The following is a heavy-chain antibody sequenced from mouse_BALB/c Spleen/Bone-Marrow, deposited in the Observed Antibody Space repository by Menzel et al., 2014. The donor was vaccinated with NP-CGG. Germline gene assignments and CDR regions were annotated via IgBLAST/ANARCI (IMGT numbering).Heavy chain of an antibody. CDR1: GYVFSTYW. J-gene: IGHJ2*01. V-gene: IGHV1-80*01. Sequence: QVHVKQSGAELVRPGSSVKISCESSGYVFSTYWINWVKQRPGQGLEGIGQIYPGDGDTDYNGKFKDKATLTADKSSNTAYMQLSSLTSEDSAVYFCARGGISVGYWGQGTTLTVSS. CDR3: ARGGISVGY. CDR2: IYPGDGDT.